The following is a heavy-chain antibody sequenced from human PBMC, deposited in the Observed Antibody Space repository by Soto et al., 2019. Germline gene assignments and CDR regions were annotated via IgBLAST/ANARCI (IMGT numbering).Heavy chain of an antibody. V-gene: IGHV1-18*01. CDR3: ARDFPGEYYYDSSPAAYYYYGMDV. CDR2: ISPYSGNT. CDR1: GYTFTSYG. Sequence: GASVKVSCKASGYTFTSYGISWVRQAPGQGLEWMGWISPYSGNTSYAQKFQGRVTMTRDTSTSTVYMELSSLRSGDTAVYYCARDFPGEYYYDSSPAAYYYYGMDVWGQGTTVTVSS. D-gene: IGHD3-22*01. J-gene: IGHJ6*02.